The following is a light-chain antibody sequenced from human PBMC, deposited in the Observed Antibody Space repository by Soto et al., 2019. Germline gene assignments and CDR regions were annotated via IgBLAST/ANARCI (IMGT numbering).Light chain of an antibody. J-gene: IGLJ2*01. V-gene: IGLV1-36*01. Sequence: QSVLTQPPSVSEATRQRVTISCSGGSSNIGNNAVNWYQQVPGKAPKLLIYYDNLLPAGVSDRFSGSKSGTSASLAISGLQSEDEAHYYCATWDDSLNGLVFGGGTKLTVL. CDR2: YDN. CDR3: ATWDDSLNGLV. CDR1: SSNIGNNA.